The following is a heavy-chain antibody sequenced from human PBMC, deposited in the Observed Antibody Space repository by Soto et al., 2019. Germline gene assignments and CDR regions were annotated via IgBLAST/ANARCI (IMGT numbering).Heavy chain of an antibody. Sequence: PGGSLRLSCAASGFTFSSYGMHWVRQAPGKGLEWVAVIWYDGSNKYYADSVKGRFTISRDNSKNTLYLQMNSLRAEDKAVYYWARDRASENPLDYWGQETLVTVS. V-gene: IGHV3-33*01. CDR1: GFTFSSYG. CDR2: IWYDGSNK. J-gene: IGHJ4*02. CDR3: ARDRASENPLDY.